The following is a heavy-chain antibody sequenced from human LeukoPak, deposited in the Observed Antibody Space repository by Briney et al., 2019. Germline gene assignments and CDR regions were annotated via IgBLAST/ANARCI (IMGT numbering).Heavy chain of an antibody. J-gene: IGHJ4*02. Sequence: ASVKVSCKASGYTFTGHYMHWVRQAPGQGLEWMGWINPDSGGTNYAQKFQGRVTMTRDTSISTAYMELSSLRSEDTAVYYCARVRRGVGATMDWGQGTLVTVSS. CDR1: GYTFTGHY. CDR2: INPDSGGT. D-gene: IGHD1-26*01. CDR3: ARVRRGVGATMD. V-gene: IGHV1-2*02.